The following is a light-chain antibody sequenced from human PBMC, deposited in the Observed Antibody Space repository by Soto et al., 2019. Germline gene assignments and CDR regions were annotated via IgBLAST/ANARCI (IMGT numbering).Light chain of an antibody. J-gene: IGKJ5*01. CDR2: DAS. CDR1: HSVTRY. V-gene: IGKV3-20*01. CDR3: PQSGISPIT. Sequence: VLCQSPGTLSLSQGERATLSCRASHSVTRYVAWYQQKPGQAPRLLISDASGRATGIPDRFSGSGSETDFSLTINRLEPEDFALYFCPQSGISPITFAQGTLLEIK.